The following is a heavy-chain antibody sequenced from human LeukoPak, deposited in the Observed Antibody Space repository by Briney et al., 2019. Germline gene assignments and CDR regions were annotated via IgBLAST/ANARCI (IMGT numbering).Heavy chain of an antibody. V-gene: IGHV2-5*01. CDR1: GFSLSTSGVG. J-gene: IGHJ6*03. Sequence: ESGPTPVKPTQTRTLTCTFSGFSLSTSGVGVGWIRQPPGKALEWLALTYWNDDKPYSPSLKSRLTITKDTSKNQVVLTMTNMDPVDTATYYCAHFTMVRGGGRYMDVWGKGTTVTVSS. D-gene: IGHD3-10*01. CDR2: TYWNDDK. CDR3: AHFTMVRGGGRYMDV.